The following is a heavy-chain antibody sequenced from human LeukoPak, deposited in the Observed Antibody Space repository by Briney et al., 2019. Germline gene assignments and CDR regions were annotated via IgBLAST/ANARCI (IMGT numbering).Heavy chain of an antibody. CDR1: GFTFSSYE. CDR2: ISSSGSTI. J-gene: IGHJ4*02. D-gene: IGHD6-6*01. CDR3: ARVGYSSSSAYFDY. Sequence: VGSLRLSWAASGFTFSSYEMNWVRQAPGKGLEWGSYISSSGSTIYYADSVKGRFTISRDNAKNSLYLQMNSLRAEDTAVYYCARVGYSSSSAYFDYWGQGTPVTVSS. V-gene: IGHV3-48*03.